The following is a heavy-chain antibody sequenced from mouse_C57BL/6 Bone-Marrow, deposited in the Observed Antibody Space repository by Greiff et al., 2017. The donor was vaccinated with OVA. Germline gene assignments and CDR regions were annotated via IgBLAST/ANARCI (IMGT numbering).Heavy chain of an antibody. CDR2: ISSGGDYI. D-gene: IGHD1-1*01. CDR1: GFTFSSYA. CDR3: TREDYGVDY. Sequence: EVKLVESGEGLVKPGGSLKLSCAASGFTFSSYAMSWVRQTPEKRLEWVAYISSGGDYIYYADTVKGRFTISSDNARNTLYLQMSSLKSEDTAMYYCTREDYGVDYWGQGTTLTVSS. V-gene: IGHV5-9-1*02. J-gene: IGHJ2*01.